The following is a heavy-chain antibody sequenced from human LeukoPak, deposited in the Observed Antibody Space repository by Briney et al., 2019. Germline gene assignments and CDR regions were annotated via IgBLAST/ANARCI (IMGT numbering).Heavy chain of an antibody. CDR1: GLTFNSYW. V-gene: IGHV3-74*01. CDR2: INSDGSST. J-gene: IGHJ4*02. Sequence: PGGSLRLSCAASGLTFNSYWMHWVRQAPGKGLVWVSRINSDGSSTGYADSVKGRFTISRDNAKNTLSLQMNSLRAEDTAVYYCARDKLRCSSTSCYNFDYWGQGALVTVSS. CDR3: ARDKLRCSSTSCYNFDY. D-gene: IGHD2-2*02.